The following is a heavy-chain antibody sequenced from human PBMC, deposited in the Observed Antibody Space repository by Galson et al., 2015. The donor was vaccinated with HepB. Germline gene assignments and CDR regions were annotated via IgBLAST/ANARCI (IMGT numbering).Heavy chain of an antibody. J-gene: IGHJ4*02. CDR1: GYSFTTYW. V-gene: IGHV5-51*01. CDR3: ARHPTTYRDYSGKDDY. Sequence: QSGAEVKKPGESLKISCKASGYSFTTYWIGWVRQMPGKGLEWMGVIYPGDSDTRYSPSFQGQVTISADRSINTAYLQWSSLKASDTAMYYCARHPTTYRDYSGKDDYWGQGTQVTVSS. CDR2: IYPGDSDT. D-gene: IGHD4-23*01.